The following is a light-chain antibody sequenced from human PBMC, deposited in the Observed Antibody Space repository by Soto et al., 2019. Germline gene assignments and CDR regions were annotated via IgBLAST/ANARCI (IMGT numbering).Light chain of an antibody. J-gene: IGLJ2*01. CDR1: SSDVGAYNY. V-gene: IGLV2-14*01. Sequence: QSALTQPASVSGSHGQSITISCTGTSSDVGAYNYVSWYQQHPGNAPKLLIYDVSNRPSGVSNRFSGAKSGNTASLTISGLQAQDDADYYRTSYTSSSTLVFRGGTKVTVL. CDR2: DVS. CDR3: TSYTSSSTLV.